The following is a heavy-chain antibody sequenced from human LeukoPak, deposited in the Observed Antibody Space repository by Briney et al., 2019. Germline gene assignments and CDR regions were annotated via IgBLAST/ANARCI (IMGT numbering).Heavy chain of an antibody. CDR3: ARGSSSWYEDY. J-gene: IGHJ4*02. D-gene: IGHD6-13*01. V-gene: IGHV3-30*03. Sequence: GGSLRLSCAASGFTFSSYGMHWVRQAPGKGLEWVAVISYDGSNKYYADSVKGRFTISRDNSKNTLYLQMNSLRAEDTAVYYCARGSSSWYEDYWGQGTLVTVSS. CDR2: ISYDGSNK. CDR1: GFTFSSYG.